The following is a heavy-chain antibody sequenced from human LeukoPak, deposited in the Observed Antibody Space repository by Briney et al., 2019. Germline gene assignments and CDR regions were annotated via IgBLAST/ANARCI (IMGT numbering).Heavy chain of an antibody. J-gene: IGHJ4*02. CDR2: ISSNSAYI. V-gene: IGHV3-21*06. CDR1: GVTFSSYS. D-gene: IGHD5-12*01. Sequence: PGGSLRLSCAASGVTFSSYSMSWVRQAPGRGLEWVSSISSNSAYIYYADSVKGRFTISRDNAKNSLYLQMNSLRAEDTAVYYCAREGLVATGRYYFDNWGQGTLVTVSP. CDR3: AREGLVATGRYYFDN.